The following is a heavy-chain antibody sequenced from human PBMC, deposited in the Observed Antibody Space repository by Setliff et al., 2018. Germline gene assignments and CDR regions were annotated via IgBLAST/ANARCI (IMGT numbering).Heavy chain of an antibody. Sequence: EASVKVSCKASGYTFTGYYIHWVRQAPGQGLEWMGWINANTGGTREVQKFQGRVTMTRDTSIDTAYMEVNRLTYDDTAVYYCARVGGYAGAWHGIEAFDIWGQGTKVTVSS. CDR1: GYTFTGYY. CDR2: INANTGGT. D-gene: IGHD6-19*01. J-gene: IGHJ3*02. V-gene: IGHV1-2*02. CDR3: ARVGGYAGAWHGIEAFDI.